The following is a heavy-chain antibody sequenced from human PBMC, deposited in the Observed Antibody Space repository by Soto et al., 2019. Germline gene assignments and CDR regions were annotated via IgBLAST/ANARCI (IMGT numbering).Heavy chain of an antibody. Sequence: QVQLVESGGGVVQPGRSLRLSCAASGSTFSSYGMHWVRQAPGKGLEWVAVISYDGSNKYYADSVKGRFTISRDNSKNTLYLQMNSLRAEDTAVYYCAKGDSSSWQPPVDYWGQGTLVTVSS. CDR3: AKGDSSSWQPPVDY. D-gene: IGHD6-13*01. CDR2: ISYDGSNK. J-gene: IGHJ4*02. CDR1: GSTFSSYG. V-gene: IGHV3-30*18.